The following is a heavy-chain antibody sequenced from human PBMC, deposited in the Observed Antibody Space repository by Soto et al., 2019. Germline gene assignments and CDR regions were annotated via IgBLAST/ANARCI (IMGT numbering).Heavy chain of an antibody. CDR2: MNPNSGNT. Sequence: QVQLVQSGAEVKKPGASVKVSCKASGYTFTSYDINWVRQATGQGLEWMGWMNPNSGNTGYAQKFQGRVTMTRNTAISTADMELSSLRSEDTAVYYCAREHSSSWGFDYWGEGTLGTVSS. V-gene: IGHV1-8*01. CDR1: GYTFTSYD. J-gene: IGHJ4*02. D-gene: IGHD6-13*01. CDR3: AREHSSSWGFDY.